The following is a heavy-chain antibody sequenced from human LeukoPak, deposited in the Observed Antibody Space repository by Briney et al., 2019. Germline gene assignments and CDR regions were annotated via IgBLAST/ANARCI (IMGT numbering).Heavy chain of an antibody. Sequence: SVKVSCKASGGTFSSYAISWVRQAPGQGLEWMGGIIPIFGTANYAQKFQGRVTITADESTSTAYMELSSLRSEDTAVYYCAMTGYSSGWYDYWGQGTLVTVSS. V-gene: IGHV1-69*13. CDR2: IIPIFGTA. D-gene: IGHD6-19*01. CDR3: AMTGYSSGWYDY. J-gene: IGHJ4*02. CDR1: GGTFSSYA.